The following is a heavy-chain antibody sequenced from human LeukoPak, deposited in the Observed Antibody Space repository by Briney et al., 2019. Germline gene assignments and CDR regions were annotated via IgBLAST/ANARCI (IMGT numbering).Heavy chain of an antibody. J-gene: IGHJ4*02. CDR2: IIGSGEST. V-gene: IGHV3-23*01. D-gene: IGHD6-13*01. CDR1: GFTFSTYA. CDR3: AKHLSTSSRYYFDS. Sequence: GGSLRLSCAASGFTFSTYAMSWVRQAPGKGLEWVSTIIGSGESTYYADALKGRFTISRDNSKNTLYLQVNRLGAEDTGFYYCAKHLSTSSRYYFDSWGQGTLVTVSS.